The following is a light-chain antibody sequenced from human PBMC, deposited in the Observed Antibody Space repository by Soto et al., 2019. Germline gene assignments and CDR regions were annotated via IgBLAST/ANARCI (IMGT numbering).Light chain of an antibody. CDR1: QSVSSN. CDR2: GAS. CDR3: QQYNNWLTWT. J-gene: IGKJ1*01. V-gene: IGKV3-15*01. Sequence: EIVMTQSPATLSVSPGERATLSCRASQSVSSNLAWYQQKPDQAPRLLIYGASTRATGIPARFSGSGSGTEFPLTISSLLSEDFAVYYCQQYNNWLTWTFGQGTKVEIK.